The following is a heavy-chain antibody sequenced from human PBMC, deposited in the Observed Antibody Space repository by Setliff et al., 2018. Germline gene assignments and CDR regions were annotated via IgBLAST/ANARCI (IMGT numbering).Heavy chain of an antibody. D-gene: IGHD3-22*01. CDR1: GYTFTNYG. J-gene: IGHJ4*02. CDR2: INNYSFKT. V-gene: IGHV1-18*01. Sequence: ASVKVSCKTSGYTFTNYGITWVRQAPGQGLEWMGWINNYSFKTNYPQTFLGRVTVTTDTSTGTAYMELGSLTSDDTAIYYCARINFYVSSGYYYAPDYWGPGTLVTVS. CDR3: ARINFYVSSGYYYAPDY.